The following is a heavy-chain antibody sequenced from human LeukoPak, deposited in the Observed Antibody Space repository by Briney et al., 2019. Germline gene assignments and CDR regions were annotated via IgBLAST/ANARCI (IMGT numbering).Heavy chain of an antibody. CDR2: INLSGGTT. D-gene: IGHD3-22*01. Sequence: ASVKVSCKASGYTFTGYYMHWVRQAPAQGLEWMGIINLSGGTTTYAQKFQGRVTMTRDTSTSIVYMELSSLRSEDTAVYYCARILSYDSSGYYSPRFDYWGQGTLVTVSS. J-gene: IGHJ4*02. CDR1: GYTFTGYY. V-gene: IGHV1-46*01. CDR3: ARILSYDSSGYYSPRFDY.